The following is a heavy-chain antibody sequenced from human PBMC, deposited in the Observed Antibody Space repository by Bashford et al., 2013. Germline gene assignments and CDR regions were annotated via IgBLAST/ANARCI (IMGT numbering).Heavy chain of an antibody. J-gene: IGHJ4*02. CDR1: GYTLTSYH. D-gene: IGHD5-12*01. V-gene: IGHV1-46*01. CDR2: INPSYRST. Sequence: VASVKVSCKASGYTLTSYHIHWVRQAPGQGLEWMGIINPSYRSTTYAQKFQGRVTMTRDTSTNTVYMELSSLRSDDTAVYYCARRHSGYDYEFDFWGQGTLVTVSS. CDR3: ARRHSGYDYEFDF.